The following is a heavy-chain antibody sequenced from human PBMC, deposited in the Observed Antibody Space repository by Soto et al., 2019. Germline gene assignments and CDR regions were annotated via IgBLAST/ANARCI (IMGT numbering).Heavy chain of an antibody. Sequence: PSETLSLTCAVYGGSFSGYYWIWIRQPPGKGLEWIGEINHSGSTNYNPSLKSRVTISVDTSKNQFSLKLSSVTAADTAVYYCASVAYYYGSGSYQDDDYWGQGTLVTVPQ. D-gene: IGHD3-10*01. J-gene: IGHJ4*02. CDR2: INHSGST. V-gene: IGHV4-34*01. CDR1: GGSFSGYY. CDR3: ASVAYYYGSGSYQDDDY.